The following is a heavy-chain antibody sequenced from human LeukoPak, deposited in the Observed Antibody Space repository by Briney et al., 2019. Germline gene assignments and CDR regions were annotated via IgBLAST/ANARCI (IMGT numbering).Heavy chain of an antibody. D-gene: IGHD1-26*01. J-gene: IGHJ4*02. CDR1: GYSISSGYY. CDR2: IYHSGST. V-gene: IGHV4-38-2*02. Sequence: PSETLSLTCTVSGYSISSGYYWGWIRQPPGKGLEWIGSIYHSGSTYYNPSLKSRVTISVDTSKNQFSLKLSSVTAADTAVYYCARGSGSSMRFDYWGQGTLVTVSS. CDR3: ARGSGSSMRFDY.